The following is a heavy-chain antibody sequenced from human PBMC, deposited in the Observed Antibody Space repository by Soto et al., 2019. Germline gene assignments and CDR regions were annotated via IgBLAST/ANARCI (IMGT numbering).Heavy chain of an antibody. Sequence: GGSMRLWWAAAGLTCKGHAVNWARQAPGKGLEWVSGISGGGDATFYADSVKGRFTISRDNSKNTLYLQMNSLRAEDTAEYYCAKDNGSYRPLFQDYWGQRTLVTVSS. CDR2: ISGGGDAT. D-gene: IGHD1-26*01. CDR1: GLTCKGHA. V-gene: IGHV3-23*01. J-gene: IGHJ4*02. CDR3: AKDNGSYRPLFQDY.